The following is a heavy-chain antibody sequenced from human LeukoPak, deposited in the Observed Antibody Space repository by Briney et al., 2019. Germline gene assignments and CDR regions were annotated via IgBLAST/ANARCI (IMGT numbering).Heavy chain of an antibody. V-gene: IGHV4-59*01. J-gene: IGHJ4*02. Sequence: SETLSLTCTVSGGSISSYYWSWIRQPPGKGLEWIGYIYYSGSTNYNPSLKSRVTISVDTSRNQFSLKLSSVTAADMAVYYCARAPNPDFFDDWGQGTLVTVSS. CDR1: GGSISSYY. CDR2: IYYSGST. CDR3: ARAPNPDFFDD. D-gene: IGHD2-8*01.